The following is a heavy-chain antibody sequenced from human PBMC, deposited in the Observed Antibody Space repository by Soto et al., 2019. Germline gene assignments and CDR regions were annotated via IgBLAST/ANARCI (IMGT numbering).Heavy chain of an antibody. CDR1: GFTFSSYG. Sequence: GGSLRLSCAASGFTFSSYGMHRVRQAPGKGLEWVAVISYDGSNKYYADSVKGRFTISRDNSKNTLYLQMNSMRDEDSDVYYCAKDCRFRGWAVAGPGDYWGQGTLVTV. CDR3: AKDCRFRGWAVAGPGDY. J-gene: IGHJ4*02. V-gene: IGHV3-30*18. CDR2: ISYDGSNK. D-gene: IGHD6-19*01.